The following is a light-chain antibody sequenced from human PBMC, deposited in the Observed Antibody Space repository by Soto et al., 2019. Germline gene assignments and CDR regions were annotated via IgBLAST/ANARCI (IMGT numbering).Light chain of an antibody. CDR2: GAS. CDR3: QQYRKWPYT. J-gene: IGKJ2*01. Sequence: EIAMTQSPATLSVSPGERATLSCRASQSVTSDLAWYQQKPGQAPRLLIYGASTRATGIPARFSGSGSGTEFTLTISRLQSEDFALYFCQQYRKWPYTFGQGTKVEIK. CDR1: QSVTSD. V-gene: IGKV3-15*01.